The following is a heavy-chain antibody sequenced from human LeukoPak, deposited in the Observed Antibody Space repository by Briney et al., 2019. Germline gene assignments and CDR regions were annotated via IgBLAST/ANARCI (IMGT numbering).Heavy chain of an antibody. J-gene: IGHJ4*02. Sequence: GGSLRLSCAASGFTFSSYWMHWVRQAPGKGLVWVSRVNNDGSSTSYADSVKGRFTISRDNAKNSLYLQMNSLRAEDTAVYYCARGGTIAAWLVDYWGQGTLVTVSS. V-gene: IGHV3-74*01. CDR3: ARGGTIAAWLVDY. D-gene: IGHD6-6*01. CDR2: VNNDGSST. CDR1: GFTFSSYW.